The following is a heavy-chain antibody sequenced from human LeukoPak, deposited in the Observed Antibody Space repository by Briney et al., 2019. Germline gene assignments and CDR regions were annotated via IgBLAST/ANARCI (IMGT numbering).Heavy chain of an antibody. J-gene: IGHJ4*02. V-gene: IGHV1-2*02. CDR2: INPNSGGT. CDR1: GYTFTGCY. D-gene: IGHD2-2*01. Sequence: ASVKVSCKASGYTFTGCYMHWVRQAPGQGLEWMGWINPNSGGTNYAQKFQGRVTMTRDTSISTAYMELSRLRSDDTAVYYCAPSFRSTSCFDYWGQGTLVTVSS. CDR3: APSFRSTSCFDY.